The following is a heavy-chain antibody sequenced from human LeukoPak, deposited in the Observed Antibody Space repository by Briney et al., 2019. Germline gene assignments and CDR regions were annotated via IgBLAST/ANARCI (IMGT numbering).Heavy chain of an antibody. CDR2: INSDGSSM. CDR1: GFTFGTDW. V-gene: IGHV3-74*01. J-gene: IGHJ4*02. D-gene: IGHD1-26*01. Sequence: PGGALRRSCAASGFTFGTDWMNWVRQAPGKGLVWVSRINSDGSSMSYADSVKGRFTISRDNAKNTLYLQMNSLRAEDTAVYYCGGGGYLLDYWGQGTLVTVSS. CDR3: GGGGYLLDY.